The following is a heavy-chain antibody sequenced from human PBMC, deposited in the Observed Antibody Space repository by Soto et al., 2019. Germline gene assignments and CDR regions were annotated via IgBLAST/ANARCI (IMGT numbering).Heavy chain of an antibody. CDR2: IYYSGSA. CDR1: GGSISSYY. D-gene: IGHD2-15*01. J-gene: IGHJ5*02. V-gene: IGHV4-59*01. CDR3: ARYQDIVGWGDRDNWFDP. Sequence: SETLSLTCTVSGGSISSYYWSWIRQPPGKGLEWIGYIYYSGSANYNPSLKSRVTISVDMSKNQFSLKLSSVTAADTAVYYCARYQDIVGWGDRDNWFDPWGQGTLVTVSS.